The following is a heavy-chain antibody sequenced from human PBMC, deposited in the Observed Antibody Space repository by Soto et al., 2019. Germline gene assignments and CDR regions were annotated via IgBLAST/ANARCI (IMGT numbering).Heavy chain of an antibody. V-gene: IGHV3-30*18. CDR1: GFTFSSYA. J-gene: IGHJ6*02. CDR3: VKDGSSGWPYYYGMDV. Sequence: PGGSLRLSCAASGFTFSSYAMHWVRQAPGKGLERVAVISYDGRNKYYADSVKGRFTISRDNSKNTLYLQMSSLRAEDTDVYYCVKDGSSGWPYYYGMDVGGQGTTVTVSS. CDR2: ISYDGRNK. D-gene: IGHD6-19*01.